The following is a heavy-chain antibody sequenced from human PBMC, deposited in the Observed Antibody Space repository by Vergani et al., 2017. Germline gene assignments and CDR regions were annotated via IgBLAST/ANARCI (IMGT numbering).Heavy chain of an antibody. J-gene: IGHJ4*02. V-gene: IGHV5-51*03. CDR1: GYSFSSYW. CDR2: IYPGDSDI. CDR3: ARNLVHTSTWDYFDY. D-gene: IGHD1-1*01. Sequence: EVQLVQSGVEMRKPGESLKISCKGSGYSFSSYWIGWVRQMPGKGLEWMGMIYPGDSDIRYSPSFQGQVTISADRSINTVYLQWSSLQASDTAMYYCARNLVHTSTWDYFDYWGQGTLVTVSS.